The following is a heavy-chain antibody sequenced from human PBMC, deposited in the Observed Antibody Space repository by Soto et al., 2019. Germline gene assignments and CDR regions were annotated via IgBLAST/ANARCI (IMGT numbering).Heavy chain of an antibody. J-gene: IGHJ4*02. CDR1: EFTISSNY. CDR2: IYSDGGT. D-gene: IGHD3-10*01. Sequence: GGSLRLSCAASEFTISSNYMSWVRQAPGKGLEWVSMIYSDGGTYHADSVKGRFTISRDNSKNMLYLQMNNLRAEDTAVYYCARVGGGSGSPPAIDYWGQGTLVTVSS. CDR3: ARVGGGSGSPPAIDY. V-gene: IGHV3-53*01.